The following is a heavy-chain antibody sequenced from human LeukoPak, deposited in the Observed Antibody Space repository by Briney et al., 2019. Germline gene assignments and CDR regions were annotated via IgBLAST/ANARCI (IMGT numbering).Heavy chain of an antibody. J-gene: IGHJ4*02. CDR1: GFTVTSTY. D-gene: IGHD6-19*01. CDR3: AKVGTSGSSGWYEDY. CDR2: IYGGGRT. V-gene: IGHV3-53*01. Sequence: GGSLRLSCAASGFTVTSTYMAWVRQAPGKGLECVSGIYGGGRTYYADSVKGRFTISRDNSKNTLYLQMNSLRAEDTAVYYCAKVGTSGSSGWYEDYWGQGTLATVSS.